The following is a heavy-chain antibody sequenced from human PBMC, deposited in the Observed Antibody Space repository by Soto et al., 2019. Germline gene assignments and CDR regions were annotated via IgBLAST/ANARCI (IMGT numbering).Heavy chain of an antibody. CDR2: IYYSGST. D-gene: IGHD4-17*01. CDR3: ATRTTEWYYFDY. Sequence: PSETLSLTCTVSGGSISSYYWSWIRQPPGKGLEWIGYIYYSGSTNYNPSLKSRVTISVDTSKNQFSLKLSSVTAADTAVYYCATRTTEWYYFDYWGQGTLVTVSS. CDR1: GGSISSYY. J-gene: IGHJ4*02. V-gene: IGHV4-59*01.